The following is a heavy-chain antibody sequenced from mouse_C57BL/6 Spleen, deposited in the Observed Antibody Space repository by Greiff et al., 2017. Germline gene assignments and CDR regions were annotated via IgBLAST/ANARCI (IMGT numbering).Heavy chain of an antibody. Sequence: QVQLQQSGAELVRPGASVTLSCKASGYTFTDYEMHWVKQTPVHCLEWIGAIDPETGGTAYNQKFKGKAILTADKSSSTAYMELRSLTSEDSAVYYCTRRGGSPFAYWGQGTLVTVSA. CDR3: TRRGGSPFAY. D-gene: IGHD1-1*01. V-gene: IGHV1-15*01. CDR2: IDPETGGT. CDR1: GYTFTDYE. J-gene: IGHJ3*01.